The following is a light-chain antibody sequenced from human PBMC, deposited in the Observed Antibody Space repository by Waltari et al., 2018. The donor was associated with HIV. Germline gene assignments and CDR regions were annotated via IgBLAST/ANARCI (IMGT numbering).Light chain of an antibody. CDR3: QQYNTYPLT. J-gene: IGKJ4*01. CDR1: QAISNS. Sequence: DIQMTQSPSSLSASLGDRVTITCRASQAISNSLAWFRQKPGKAPQSLIFDASSLQSGVPSKFRGSGSGTDFTLTINNLQPEDFVTYYCQQYNTYPLTFGGGTTVEIK. V-gene: IGKV1-16*02. CDR2: DAS.